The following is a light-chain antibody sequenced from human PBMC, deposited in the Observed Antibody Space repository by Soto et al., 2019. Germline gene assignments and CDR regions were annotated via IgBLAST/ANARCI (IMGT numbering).Light chain of an antibody. Sequence: QSALTQPASVSGSPGQSITISCSGTSSDVGCYNDVSWLQQYPSTAPKLMIFEVTSRPSVVSDRFSGSKSDKTASLTIAGLPADDDDDYCGASYTTLSTWVFGGGTKVTVL. CDR3: ASYTTLSTWV. CDR2: EVT. V-gene: IGLV2-14*01. CDR1: SSDVGCYND. J-gene: IGLJ3*02.